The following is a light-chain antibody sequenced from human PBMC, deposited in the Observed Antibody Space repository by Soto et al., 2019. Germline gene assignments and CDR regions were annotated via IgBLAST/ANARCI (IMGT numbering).Light chain of an antibody. CDR3: QSYDSTNWV. CDR2: EDN. J-gene: IGLJ3*02. Sequence: NFMPTQPHSVSESPGKTVSISCTRSSGNIASNYMQWYQQRPGSSPTTVIYEDNQRPSGVPDRFSGSIDSSSNSASLTISGLKTEDEADYYCQSYDSTNWVFGGGTKVTVL. V-gene: IGLV6-57*01. CDR1: SGNIASNY.